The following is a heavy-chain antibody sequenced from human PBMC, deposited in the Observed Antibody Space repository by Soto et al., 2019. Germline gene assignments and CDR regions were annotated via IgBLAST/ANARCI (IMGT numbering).Heavy chain of an antibody. V-gene: IGHV4-31*03. J-gene: IGHJ5*02. CDR3: ARSGQLGNWFDP. Sequence: SETLSLTCTVSGGSISSGGYYWSWIRQHPGKGLEWIGYIYYSGSTYYNPSLKSRVTISVDTSKNQFSLKLSSVTAADTAVYYCARSGQLGNWFDPWGQGTLVTVSS. CDR2: IYYSGST. D-gene: IGHD6-13*01. CDR1: GGSISSGGYY.